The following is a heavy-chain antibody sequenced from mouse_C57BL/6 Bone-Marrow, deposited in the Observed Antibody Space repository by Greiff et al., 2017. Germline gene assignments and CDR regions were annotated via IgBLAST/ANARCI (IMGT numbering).Heavy chain of an antibody. Sequence: HVQLQQPGAELVKPGASVKLSCKAYDYTFPSYWMHWVKQRPGQGLEWIGMIHPNSGSTNYNETFKRKATLTVDKSSRTAYLQLSSLTSEDSAVYYCARESMVTYWGQGTTLTVSS. D-gene: IGHD2-2*01. CDR1: DYTFPSYW. CDR2: IHPNSGST. J-gene: IGHJ2*01. CDR3: ARESMVTY. V-gene: IGHV1-64*01.